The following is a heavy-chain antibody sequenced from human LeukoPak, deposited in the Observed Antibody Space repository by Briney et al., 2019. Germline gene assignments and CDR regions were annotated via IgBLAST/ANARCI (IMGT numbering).Heavy chain of an antibody. J-gene: IGHJ3*02. CDR1: GFTFSTYW. D-gene: IGHD4-23*01. Sequence: QPGGSLRLSCAASGFTFSTYWMHWVRQVPGKGLVWVSRIGTDGSSTTYADYVKGRFTISRDNAKNTLYLQMNSLRAEDTAVYYCARDKYGGNSNAFDIWGQGTLVTVSS. CDR2: IGTDGSST. CDR3: ARDKYGGNSNAFDI. V-gene: IGHV3-74*01.